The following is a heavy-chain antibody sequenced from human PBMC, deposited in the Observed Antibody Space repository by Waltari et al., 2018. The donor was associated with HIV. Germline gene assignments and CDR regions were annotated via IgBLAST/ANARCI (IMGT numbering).Heavy chain of an antibody. CDR2: INHSGST. Sequence: QVQLQQWGAGLLKPSETLSLTCAVYGGSFSGYYWSWIRQPPGKGLEWIGEINHSGSTNYNPSLKSRVTISVDTSKNQFSLKLSSVTAADTAVYYCARTVGNSSSSWVGFDYWGQGTLVTVSS. CDR1: GGSFSGYY. D-gene: IGHD6-6*01. V-gene: IGHV4-34*01. J-gene: IGHJ4*02. CDR3: ARTVGNSSSSWVGFDY.